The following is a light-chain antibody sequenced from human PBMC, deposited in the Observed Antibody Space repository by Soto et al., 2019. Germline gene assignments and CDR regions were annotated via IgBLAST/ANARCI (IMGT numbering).Light chain of an antibody. J-gene: IGLJ1*01. Sequence: QSVLTQPASLSGSPGQSITISCTGTSSDIGTYDYVSLSQQHPGKAPKLMISEVNNRPSGVSNRFSGSKSGNTAYLPISGLQVEDEAEYFCFSFTTTCTNGFGTGTKVTVL. V-gene: IGLV2-14*01. CDR3: FSFTTTCTNG. CDR1: SSDIGTYDY. CDR2: EVN.